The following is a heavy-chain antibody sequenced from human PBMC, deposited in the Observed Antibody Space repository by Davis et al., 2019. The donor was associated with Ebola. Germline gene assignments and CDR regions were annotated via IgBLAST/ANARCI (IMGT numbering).Heavy chain of an antibody. CDR1: EFTFSNYA. J-gene: IGHJ6*01. D-gene: IGHD3-22*01. CDR2: IYSVDST. CDR3: ASSSYHYYYHGMDV. Sequence: GESLKISCEASEFTFSNYALSWVRQAPGKGLEWVSAIYSVDSTYYADSVKGRFTISRDNSKNTLYLQMNSLRGEDTAVYYCASSSYHYYYHGMDVWGQGTTVTVSA. V-gene: IGHV3-66*01.